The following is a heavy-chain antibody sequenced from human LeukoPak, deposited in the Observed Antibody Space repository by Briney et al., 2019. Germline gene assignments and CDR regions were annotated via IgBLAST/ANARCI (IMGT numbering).Heavy chain of an antibody. J-gene: IGHJ1*01. V-gene: IGHV1-69*13. D-gene: IGHD3-22*01. Sequence: SVKVSCKASGGTFSSYAISWVRQAPGQGLEWMGGIIPIFGTANYAQKFQGRVTITADESTSTAYMELSSLRSEDTAVYYCASGDYDSSGYPTREYFQHWGQGTLVTVSS. CDR1: GGTFSSYA. CDR2: IIPIFGTA. CDR3: ASGDYDSSGYPTREYFQH.